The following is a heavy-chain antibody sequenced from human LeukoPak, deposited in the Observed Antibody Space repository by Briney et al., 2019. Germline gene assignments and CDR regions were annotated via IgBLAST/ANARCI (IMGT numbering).Heavy chain of an antibody. D-gene: IGHD1-1*01. V-gene: IGHV3-11*04. CDR1: GFTFSDYY. J-gene: IGHJ4*02. Sequence: TSGGSLRLSCAASGFTFSDYYMSWLRQAPGKGLEWVSYISSSGSTIYYADSVKGRFTISRDNAKNSLYLQMNSLRAEDTAVYYCARGEDWNPVDYWGQGTLVTVSS. CDR3: ARGEDWNPVDY. CDR2: ISSSGSTI.